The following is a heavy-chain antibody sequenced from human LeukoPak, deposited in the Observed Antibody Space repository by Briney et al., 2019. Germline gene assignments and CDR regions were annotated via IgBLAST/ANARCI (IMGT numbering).Heavy chain of an antibody. V-gene: IGHV1-69*06. J-gene: IGHJ5*02. Sequence: ASVRVSCKASGGTSSSYAISWGRQAPGQGLEWMGGIIPIFGTANYAQKFQGRVTITADKSTSTAYMELSSLRSEDTAVYYCARDSVVAATLSPWGQGTLVTVSS. CDR1: GGTSSSYA. CDR2: IIPIFGTA. D-gene: IGHD2-15*01. CDR3: ARDSVVAATLSP.